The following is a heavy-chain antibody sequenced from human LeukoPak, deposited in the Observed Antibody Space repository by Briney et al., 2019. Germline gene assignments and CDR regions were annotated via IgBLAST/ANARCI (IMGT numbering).Heavy chain of an antibody. J-gene: IGHJ4*02. CDR3: ARDVMIRRIIAAAGRGLGY. CDR1: GYTFTSNY. Sequence: ASVKVSCKAFGYTFTSNYMHWVRQAPGQGPEWMGVISPSGGSTTYAQKFQGRVTLTRDMSTSTAYMELRSLRSDDTAVYYCARDVMIRRIIAAAGRGLGYWGQRTLVTVSS. V-gene: IGHV1-46*01. D-gene: IGHD6-13*01. CDR2: ISPSGGST.